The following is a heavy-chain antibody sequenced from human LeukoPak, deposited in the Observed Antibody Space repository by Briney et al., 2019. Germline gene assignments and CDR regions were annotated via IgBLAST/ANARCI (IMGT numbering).Heavy chain of an antibody. CDR3: ARATAVAVRPFDY. J-gene: IGHJ4*02. Sequence: SETLSLTCTVSGGSISSYYWSWIRQPPGKGLEWIGYIYYSGSTNYNPSLKSRVTISVDTSKNQFSLKLSSVTAADTAVYYCARATAVAVRPFDYWGQGTLVTVSS. V-gene: IGHV4-59*01. D-gene: IGHD6-6*01. CDR2: IYYSGST. CDR1: GGSISSYY.